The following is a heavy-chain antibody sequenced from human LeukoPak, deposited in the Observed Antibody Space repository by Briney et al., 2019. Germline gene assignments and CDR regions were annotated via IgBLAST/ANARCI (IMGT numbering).Heavy chain of an antibody. CDR1: GGSISSYY. J-gene: IGHJ6*03. V-gene: IGHV4-4*07. D-gene: IGHD5-18*01. Sequence: SETLSLTCTVSGGSISSYYWSWIRQPAGKGLEWIGRIYTSGSTNYNPSLKSRVTMSVDTSKNQFSLKLSSVTAADTAVYYCARHRRGYSYGYPPKYYYYYMDVWGKGTTVTISS. CDR2: IYTSGST. CDR3: ARHRRGYSYGYPPKYYYYYMDV.